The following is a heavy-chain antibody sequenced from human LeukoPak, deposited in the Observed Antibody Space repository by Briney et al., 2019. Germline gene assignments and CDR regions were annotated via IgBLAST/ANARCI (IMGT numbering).Heavy chain of an antibody. J-gene: IGHJ3*02. CDR3: ASEGRVVQDAFDI. V-gene: IGHV3-33*01. CDR2: IWYDGSNK. CDR1: GFTFSSYG. Sequence: GGSLRLSCAASGFTFSSYGMHWVRQAPGKGLEWVAVIWYDGSNKYYADSVKGRFAISRDNSKNTLYLQMNSLRAEDTAVYYCASEGRVVQDAFDIWGQGTMVTVSS. D-gene: IGHD3-3*01.